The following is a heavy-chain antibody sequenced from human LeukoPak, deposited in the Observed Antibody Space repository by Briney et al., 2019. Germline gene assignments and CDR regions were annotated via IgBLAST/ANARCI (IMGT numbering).Heavy chain of an antibody. J-gene: IGHJ4*02. Sequence: PGGSLRLSCEVSGLTFRSYCISWVRQAPGKGLEWVANINQDGSEKYFVDSVRGRFTISRDNAKNSLHLQMNTLRAEDTAVYYCARERDGRFFDYWGQGTLVTVSS. CDR1: GLTFRSYC. D-gene: IGHD5-24*01. CDR3: ARERDGRFFDY. CDR2: INQDGSEK. V-gene: IGHV3-7*01.